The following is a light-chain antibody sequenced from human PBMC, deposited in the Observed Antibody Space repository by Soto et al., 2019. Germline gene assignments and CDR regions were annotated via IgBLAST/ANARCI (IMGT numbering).Light chain of an antibody. J-gene: IGKJ4*01. CDR2: DAS. CDR3: HHRSSWL. V-gene: IGKV3-11*01. CDR1: QSVSNF. Sequence: EVVWTQSPATLSLTAGERATLSCRASQSVSNFLAWYQQKPGQAPRLLIYDASNRATGIPARFSGSVSGTDFTLTISSLEPEDFAVYYCHHRSSWLFGGGTRVELK.